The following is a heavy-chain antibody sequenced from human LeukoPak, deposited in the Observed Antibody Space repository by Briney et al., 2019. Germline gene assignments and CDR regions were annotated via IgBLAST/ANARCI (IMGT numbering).Heavy chain of an antibody. CDR2: ISGSGGST. V-gene: IGHV3-23*01. CDR1: GFTFSSYA. Sequence: GGSLRLSCAASGFTFSSYAMSWVRQAPGKGLEWVSAISGSGGSTYYADSVKGRFTISRDNSKNTLYLQMNSLRAEDTAVYYCAKFYYYDSSGYYDYFDYWGQGTLVTVSS. D-gene: IGHD3-22*01. J-gene: IGHJ4*02. CDR3: AKFYYYDSSGYYDYFDY.